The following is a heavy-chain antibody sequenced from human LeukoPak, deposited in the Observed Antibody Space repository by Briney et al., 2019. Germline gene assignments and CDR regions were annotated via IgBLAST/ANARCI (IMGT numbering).Heavy chain of an antibody. CDR2: ISHDGFI. D-gene: IGHD2-2*01. J-gene: IGHJ5*02. V-gene: IGHV3-74*01. Sequence: GGSLRLSCETAGFTFSSYVMHWVRRTPGKGLVWVSRISHDGFISYADSVEGRFTISRDNAKNTLILQMNSLRAEDTAVYYCASPRDCSSTSCYGWFDPWGQGTLVTVSS. CDR1: GFTFSSYV. CDR3: ASPRDCSSTSCYGWFDP.